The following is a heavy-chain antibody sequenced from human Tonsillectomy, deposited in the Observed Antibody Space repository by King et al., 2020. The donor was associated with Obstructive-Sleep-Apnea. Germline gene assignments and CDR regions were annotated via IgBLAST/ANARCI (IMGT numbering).Heavy chain of an antibody. Sequence: DVQLVESGGGLVQPGGSLRLSCAASGFTFSDHYMDWVRQAPGKGLEWVGRTRNKANSYTTEYAASVKGRFTISRDDSKNSLYLQMNSLKTEDTAVYYCASFSVTKDAFDIWGQGTMVTVSS. J-gene: IGHJ3*02. V-gene: IGHV3-72*01. CDR2: TRNKANSYTT. CDR3: ASFSVTKDAFDI. D-gene: IGHD4-17*01. CDR1: GFTFSDHY.